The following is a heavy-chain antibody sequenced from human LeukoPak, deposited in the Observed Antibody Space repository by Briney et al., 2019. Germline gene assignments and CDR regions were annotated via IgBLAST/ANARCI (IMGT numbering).Heavy chain of an antibody. V-gene: IGHV3-23*01. CDR1: GFTFSSYA. CDR2: ISGSGGST. CDR3: AKDLWFRDFSFDY. Sequence: QPGGSLRLSFAASGFTFSSYAMSWVRQAPGKGLEWVSAISGSGGSTYYADSVKGRFTISRDNSKNTLYLQMNSLRAEDTAVYYCAKDLWFRDFSFDYWGQGTLVTVSS. D-gene: IGHD3-10*01. J-gene: IGHJ4*02.